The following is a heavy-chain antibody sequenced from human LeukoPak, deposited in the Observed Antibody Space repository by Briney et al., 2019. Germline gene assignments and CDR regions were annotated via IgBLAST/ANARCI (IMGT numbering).Heavy chain of an antibody. D-gene: IGHD6-19*01. CDR2: IKQDGSEK. Sequence: GGSLRLSCAASGFTLSNYWMNWVRQAPGKGLEWVTNIKQDGSEKYYVDSVKGRFTISRDNAKNSLWLQMSSLRADDTAVYYCAGGSGWLIDSWGQGTLVTVSS. CDR3: AGGSGWLIDS. V-gene: IGHV3-7*03. J-gene: IGHJ4*02. CDR1: GFTLSNYW.